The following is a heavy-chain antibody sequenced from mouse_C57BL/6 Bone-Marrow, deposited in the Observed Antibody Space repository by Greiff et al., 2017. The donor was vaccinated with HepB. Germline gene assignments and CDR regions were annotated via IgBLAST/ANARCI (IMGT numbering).Heavy chain of an antibody. J-gene: IGHJ4*01. D-gene: IGHD2-14*01. Sequence: QVQLKESGAELVRPGSSVKISCKASGYAFSSYWMNWVKQRPGQGLEWIGQIYPGDGAVNYNEKLKGKATLTADKSSNTAYMQLSSLLSEYSAVYFCVRHYYRNAMDDWGQGTSVTVSS. V-gene: IGHV1-80*01. CDR2: IYPGDGAV. CDR3: VRHYYRNAMDD. CDR1: GYAFSSYW.